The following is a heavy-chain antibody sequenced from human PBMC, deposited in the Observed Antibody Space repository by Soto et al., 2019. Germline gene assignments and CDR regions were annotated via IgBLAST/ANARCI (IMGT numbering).Heavy chain of an antibody. Sequence: GGFLRLSCAASGFPFSSTDMTWVRQAPGKGLEWVSSISSRSDIYYADSVKGRFTISRDNAKNSVSLQMNSLRAEDTAVYYCAREYTAWPLAYGLDVWGQGTTVTVSS. CDR1: GFPFSSTD. J-gene: IGHJ6*02. V-gene: IGHV3-21*01. D-gene: IGHD2-2*02. CDR2: ISSRSDI. CDR3: AREYTAWPLAYGLDV.